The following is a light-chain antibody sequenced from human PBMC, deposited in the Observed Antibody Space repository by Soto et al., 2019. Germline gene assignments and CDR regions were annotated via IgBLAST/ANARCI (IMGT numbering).Light chain of an antibody. CDR1: QDIRNF. CDR2: AAS. V-gene: IGKV1-27*01. Sequence: DIQMTQSPTSLSASVGDRVTITCRASQDIRNFVAWYQQKPGKAPKLLIYAASTLQSGVPSRVSGSGSGTDFTLTINSLQPEDVATYSCQNYSSVPVFGPGTKVEIK. J-gene: IGKJ3*01. CDR3: QNYSSVPV.